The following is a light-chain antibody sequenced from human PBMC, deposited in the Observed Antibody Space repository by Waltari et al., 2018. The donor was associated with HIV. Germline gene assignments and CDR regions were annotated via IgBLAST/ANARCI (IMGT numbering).Light chain of an antibody. V-gene: IGLV6-57*01. Sequence: NFMLTQPHSVSDSPGKTVTISCTRNSGSIASNSVQWYQRRPGSSPTTLIFDHSQRTSGVSDRFSASIDTSSNSASLTIVGLKTEDEGDFFCHSYDSDNQIFGGGTKLTVL. CDR2: DHS. CDR1: SGSIASNS. J-gene: IGLJ2*01. CDR3: HSYDSDNQI.